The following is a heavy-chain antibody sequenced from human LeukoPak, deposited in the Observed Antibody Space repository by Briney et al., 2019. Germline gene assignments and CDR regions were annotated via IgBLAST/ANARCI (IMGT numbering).Heavy chain of an antibody. CDR3: ARWYNWNYGPFDY. V-gene: IGHV4-4*09. J-gene: IGHJ4*02. CDR2: IYTSGST. CDR1: GGSISSYC. Sequence: KSSETLSLTCTVSGGSISSYCWSWIRQPPGKGLEWIGYIYTSGSTNYNPSLKSRVTISVDTSKNQFSLKLSSVTAADTAVYYCARWYNWNYGPFDYWGQGTLVTVSS. D-gene: IGHD1-7*01.